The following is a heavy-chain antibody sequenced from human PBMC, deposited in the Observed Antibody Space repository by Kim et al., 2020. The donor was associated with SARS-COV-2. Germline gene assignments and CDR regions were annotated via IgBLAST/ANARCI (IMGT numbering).Heavy chain of an antibody. V-gene: IGHV1-69*13. CDR3: ARLIVTTVTIDYYGMDV. D-gene: IGHD4-17*01. J-gene: IGHJ6*02. Sequence: SVKVSCKASGGTFSSYAISWVRQAPGQGLEWMGGIIPIFGTANYAQKFQGRVTITADESTSTAYMELSSLRSEDTAVYYCARLIVTTVTIDYYGMDVWGQGTTVTVSS. CDR1: GGTFSSYA. CDR2: IIPIFGTA.